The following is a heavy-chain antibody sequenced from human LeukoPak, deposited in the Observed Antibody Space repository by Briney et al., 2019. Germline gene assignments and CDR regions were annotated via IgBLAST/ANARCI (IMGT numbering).Heavy chain of an antibody. V-gene: IGHV3-21*03. D-gene: IGHD3-22*01. CDR2: ISSSSSYI. Sequence: GGSLRLSCAASGFTVSSNYMNWVRQAPGKGLEWVSSISSSSSYIYYADSVKGRFTISRDNAKNSLYLQMNSLKTEDTAVYYCITEIYDSSGYYYIRDGYWGQGTLVTVSS. CDR1: GFTVSSNY. CDR3: ITEIYDSSGYYYIRDGY. J-gene: IGHJ4*02.